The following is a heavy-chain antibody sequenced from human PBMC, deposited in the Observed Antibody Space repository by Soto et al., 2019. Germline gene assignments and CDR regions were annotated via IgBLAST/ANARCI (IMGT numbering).Heavy chain of an antibody. D-gene: IGHD6-13*01. J-gene: IGHJ5*02. CDR2: ISSSSSTI. CDR1: GFTFSIYS. V-gene: IGHV3-48*01. Sequence: GGSLRLSCAASGFTFSIYSMNWVRQAPGKGLEWISYISSSSSTIYYADSVKGRFTISRDNAKNSLYLQMNSLRAEDTAVYYCARHPERIAQIGWFDPWGQGTLVTVSS. CDR3: ARHPERIAQIGWFDP.